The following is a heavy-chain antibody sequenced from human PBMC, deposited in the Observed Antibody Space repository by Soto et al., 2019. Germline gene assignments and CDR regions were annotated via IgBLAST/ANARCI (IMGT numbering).Heavy chain of an antibody. CDR3: TTLRLDP. V-gene: IGHV1-2*02. CDR2: VNPNTGVT. J-gene: IGHJ5*02. CDR1: GDTFTAFY. Sequence: ASVKGSWKASGDTFTAFYMNWVRQAPGQGLEWMGWVNPNTGVTKYAQKFQGRVTMTRDTSINTAYMELSGLTSDDTAVYYCTTLRLDPWGQGTLLTLSS. D-gene: IGHD3-9*01.